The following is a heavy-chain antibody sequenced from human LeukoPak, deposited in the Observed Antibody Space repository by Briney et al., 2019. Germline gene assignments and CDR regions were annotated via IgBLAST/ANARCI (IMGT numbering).Heavy chain of an antibody. Sequence: GGSLRLSCAASGFTFSSYWMSWVRQAPGMGLEWVANIKQGGSEKYYVDSVKGRFTISRDNAKNSLYLQMNSLRAEDTAVYYCARDRAAAGTEFFDYWGQGTLVTVSS. CDR3: ARDRAAAGTEFFDY. V-gene: IGHV3-7*01. CDR2: IKQGGSEK. J-gene: IGHJ4*02. CDR1: GFTFSSYW. D-gene: IGHD6-13*01.